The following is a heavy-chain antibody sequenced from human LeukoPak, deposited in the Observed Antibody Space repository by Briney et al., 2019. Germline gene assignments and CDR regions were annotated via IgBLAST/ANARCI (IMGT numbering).Heavy chain of an antibody. V-gene: IGHV3-9*01. CDR3: AKGSLAAVAYNWFDP. CDR1: GFTFDDYA. D-gene: IGHD6-13*01. Sequence: PGRSLRLSCAASGFTFDDYAMHWVRQTPGKGLEWVSGISWNSGSIGYADSVKGRFTISRDNAKNSLYLQMNSLRAEDTALYYCAKGSLAAVAYNWFDPWGQGTLVTVSS. CDR2: ISWNSGSI. J-gene: IGHJ5*02.